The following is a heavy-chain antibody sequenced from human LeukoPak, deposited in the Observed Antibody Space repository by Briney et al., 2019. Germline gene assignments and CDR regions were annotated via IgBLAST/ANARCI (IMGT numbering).Heavy chain of an antibody. J-gene: IGHJ4*02. Sequence: GGSLRLSCAASGFTFSSYSMNWVRQAPGKGLEWVSYISSSSSTIYYADSVKGRFTISRDNAKNSLYLQMNSLRAEDTAVYYCASQPGHSSSWYASGYWGQGTLVTVSS. D-gene: IGHD6-13*01. CDR1: GFTFSSYS. CDR3: ASQPGHSSSWYASGY. V-gene: IGHV3-48*01. CDR2: ISSSSSTI.